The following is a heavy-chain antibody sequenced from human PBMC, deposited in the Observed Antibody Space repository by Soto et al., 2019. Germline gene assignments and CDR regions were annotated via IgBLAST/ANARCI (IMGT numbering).Heavy chain of an antibody. D-gene: IGHD2-2*01. J-gene: IGHJ6*02. CDR1: GFTVSTNY. V-gene: IGHV3-53*01. CDR3: ARKPPAAIQGWAYGMDV. CDR2: LHGSGST. Sequence: PGGSLRLSCVASGFTVSTNYLSWVRQVPGKGLEWVSFLHGSGSTSYADSVKGRFTISRDNARNTFYLQMNSLRVEDTAVYYCARKPPAAIQGWAYGMDVWGQGTTVTVSS.